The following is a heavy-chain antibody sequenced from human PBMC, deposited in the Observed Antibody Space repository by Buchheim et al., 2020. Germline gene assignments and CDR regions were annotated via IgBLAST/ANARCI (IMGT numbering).Heavy chain of an antibody. V-gene: IGHV1-46*01. J-gene: IGHJ2*01. CDR3: ARSAIVVVTAPWFDL. CDR1: GYTFTSYY. CDR2: INHRGGST. Sequence: QVQLVQSGAEVKKPGASVKVSCKASGYTFTSYYMHWVRQAPGQGLEWMGIINHRGGSTSYEQKFQGRVTMTRDTSTSTVYMELSSLRSEDTAVYYCARSAIVVVTAPWFDLWGRGTL. D-gene: IGHD2-21*02.